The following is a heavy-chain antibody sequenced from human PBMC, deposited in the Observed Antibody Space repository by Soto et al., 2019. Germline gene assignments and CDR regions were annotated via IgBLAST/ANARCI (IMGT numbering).Heavy chain of an antibody. CDR3: ARDIGPYHSSGYSNFDY. Sequence: ASVKVSCKASGYTFPGYYMHWVRQAPGQGLEWMGWINPNSGGTNYAQKFQGWVTMTRDTSISTAYMELSRLRSDDTAVYYCARDIGPYHSSGYSNFDYWGQGTLVTVSS. V-gene: IGHV1-2*04. CDR1: GYTFPGYY. D-gene: IGHD3-22*01. CDR2: INPNSGGT. J-gene: IGHJ4*02.